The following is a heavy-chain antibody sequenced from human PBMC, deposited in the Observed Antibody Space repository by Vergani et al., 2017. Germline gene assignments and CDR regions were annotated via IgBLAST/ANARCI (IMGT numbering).Heavy chain of an antibody. J-gene: IGHJ4*02. CDR2: ISWNSGSI. D-gene: IGHD1-26*01. Sequence: EVQLVESGGGLVQPGRSLRLSCAASGFTFDDYAMHWVRQAPGKGLEWVSGISWNSGSIGYADSVKGRFTISRDNAKNSLYLQMNSLRAEDTALYYCAQDTSGRYTGYFNYWGQGTLVTVSS. CDR1: GFTFDDYA. V-gene: IGHV3-9*01. CDR3: AQDTSGRYTGYFNY.